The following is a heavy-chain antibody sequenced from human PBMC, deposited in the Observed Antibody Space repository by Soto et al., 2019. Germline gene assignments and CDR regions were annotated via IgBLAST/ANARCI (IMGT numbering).Heavy chain of an antibody. V-gene: IGHV1-69*12. Sequence: QVQLVQSGAEVKKPESSVKVSCKASGGSLSNYGISWVRQAPGQGLEWMGGIIPVFGTANYAQKFQGRVTITAEESTNIVYMDVTSLRSEDTAVYYCARGDATKIVVTTYYAMDVWGQGTTVTVSS. CDR1: GGSLSNYG. J-gene: IGHJ6*02. CDR3: ARGDATKIVVTTYYAMDV. CDR2: IIPVFGTA. D-gene: IGHD4-17*01.